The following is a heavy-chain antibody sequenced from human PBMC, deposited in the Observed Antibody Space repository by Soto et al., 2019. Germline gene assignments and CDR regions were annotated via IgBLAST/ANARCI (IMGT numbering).Heavy chain of an antibody. D-gene: IGHD3-22*01. CDR3: ARGREYYYDSSGYYYLDY. CDR2: IYHSGST. Sequence: SETLSLTCAVSGGSISSGGYSWSWIRQPPGKGLEWIGYIYHSGSTYYNPSLKSRVTISVYRSKNQFSLKLSSVTAADTAVYYCARGREYYYDSSGYYYLDYWGQGTLVTVSS. J-gene: IGHJ4*02. CDR1: GGSISSGGYS. V-gene: IGHV4-30-2*01.